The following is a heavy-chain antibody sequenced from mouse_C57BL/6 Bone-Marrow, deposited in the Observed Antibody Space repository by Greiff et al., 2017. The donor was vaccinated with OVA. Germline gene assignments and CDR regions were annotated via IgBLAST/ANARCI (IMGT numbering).Heavy chain of an antibody. V-gene: IGHV1-81*01. CDR1: GYTFTSYG. CDR2: IYPRSGNT. Sequence: QVQLQQSGAELARPGASVKLSCKASGYTFTSYGISWVKQRTGQGLEWIGEIYPRSGNTYYNEKFKGKATLTADKSSSTAYMELRSLTSEDSAVYFCARSGGYGSEDYYAMDYWGQGTSVTVSS. J-gene: IGHJ4*01. CDR3: ARSGGYGSEDYYAMDY. D-gene: IGHD1-1*01.